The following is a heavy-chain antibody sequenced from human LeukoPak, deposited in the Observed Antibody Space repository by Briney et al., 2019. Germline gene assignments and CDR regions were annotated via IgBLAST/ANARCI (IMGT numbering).Heavy chain of an antibody. CDR2: ISSSGSTI. D-gene: IGHD6-13*01. CDR3: ARGGIAAAGTNY. Sequence: GGSLRLSCAASGFTFTKYWMSWVRQAPGKGLEWVSYISSSGSTIYYADSVKGRFTISRDNAKNSLYLQMNSLRAEDTAVYYCARGGIAAAGTNYWGQGTLVTVSS. CDR1: GFTFTKYW. J-gene: IGHJ4*02. V-gene: IGHV3-48*03.